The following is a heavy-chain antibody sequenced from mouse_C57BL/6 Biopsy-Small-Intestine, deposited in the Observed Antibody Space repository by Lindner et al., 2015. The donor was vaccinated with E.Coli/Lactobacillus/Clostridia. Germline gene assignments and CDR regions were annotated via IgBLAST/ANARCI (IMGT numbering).Heavy chain of an antibody. CDR1: GYAFSTSW. V-gene: IGHV1-82*01. CDR2: IYPGDGNA. J-gene: IGHJ3*01. Sequence: VQLQESGPELVKPGASVEISCKASGYAFSTSWMNWVKQRPGKGLEWIGRIYPGDGNANYNGKFKGTATLTADKSSSTAYMQLSSLTSEDSAVYFCARPSDDYGGVFAYWGQGTLVTVSA. D-gene: IGHD2-4*01. CDR3: ARPSDDYGGVFAY.